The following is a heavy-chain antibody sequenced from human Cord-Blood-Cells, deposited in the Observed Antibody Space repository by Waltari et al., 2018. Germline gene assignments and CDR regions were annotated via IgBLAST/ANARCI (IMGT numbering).Heavy chain of an antibody. J-gene: IGHJ3*02. CDR2: IYHSGST. D-gene: IGHD3-10*01. CDR1: GYSISSGYY. V-gene: IGHV4-38-2*02. Sequence: QVQLQESGPGLVKPSETLSLTCTVSGYSISSGYYWGWIRQPPGKGLEWIGSIYHSGSTYYNPSHKSRVTISVDTSKNQFSLKLSSVTAADTAVYYCARDYYGSGSDAFDIWGQGTMVTVSS. CDR3: ARDYYGSGSDAFDI.